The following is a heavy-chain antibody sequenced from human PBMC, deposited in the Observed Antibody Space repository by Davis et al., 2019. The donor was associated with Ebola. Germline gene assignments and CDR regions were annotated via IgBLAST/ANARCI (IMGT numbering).Heavy chain of an antibody. V-gene: IGHV1-18*01. CDR1: GYTFTSYG. D-gene: IGHD3-10*01. Sequence: ASVKVSCKASGYTFTSYGISWVRQAPGQGLEWMGWISAYNGNTNYAQKLQGRVTMTTDTSTSTAYMELRSLRSDDTAVYYCAREVTYYYGSGSYSDYWGQGTLVTVSS. CDR3: AREVTYYYGSGSYSDY. J-gene: IGHJ4*02. CDR2: ISAYNGNT.